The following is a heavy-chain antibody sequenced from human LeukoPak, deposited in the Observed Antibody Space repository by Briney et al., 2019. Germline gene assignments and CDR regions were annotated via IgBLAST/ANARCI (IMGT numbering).Heavy chain of an antibody. V-gene: IGHV3-23*01. Sequence: PGGSLRLSCAASGFTFSGSAMSWVRQAPGKGLEWVSLISFGGGSTYYAGSVKGRFTISRDNSKDTLYLQMNSLRAEDTAIYYCARVAPYDKNTYRPLYPNWGQGTLVTVSS. CDR3: ARVAPYDKNTYRPLYPN. J-gene: IGHJ4*02. CDR2: ISFGGGST. CDR1: GFTFSGSA. D-gene: IGHD3-22*01.